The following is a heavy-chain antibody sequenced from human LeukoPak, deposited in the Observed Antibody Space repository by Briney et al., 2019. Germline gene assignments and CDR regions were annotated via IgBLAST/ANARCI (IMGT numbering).Heavy chain of an antibody. Sequence: ASVKVSCKASGYTFTGYYMHWVRQAPGQGLEWMGRINPNSGGTNYAQKFQGRVTMTRDTSISTAYMELSRLRSEDTAVYYCARDLQFGNYFDYWGQGTLVTVSS. CDR3: ARDLQFGNYFDY. D-gene: IGHD3-10*01. V-gene: IGHV1-2*06. CDR1: GYTFTGYY. CDR2: INPNSGGT. J-gene: IGHJ4*02.